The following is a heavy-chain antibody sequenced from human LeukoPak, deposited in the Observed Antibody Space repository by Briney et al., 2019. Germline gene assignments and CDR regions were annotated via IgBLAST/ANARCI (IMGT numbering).Heavy chain of an antibody. V-gene: IGHV3-30*02. CDR1: GFTFSSYG. CDR2: IRYDGSNK. Sequence: PGGSLRLSRAAWGFTFSSYGMHWVRQAPGKGLEWVAFIRYDGSNKYYADSVKGRFTISRDNSKNTLYLQMNSLRAEDTAVYYPIVLMVYDISWGQGTLVTVSS. D-gene: IGHD2-8*01. CDR3: IVLMVYDIS. J-gene: IGHJ4*02.